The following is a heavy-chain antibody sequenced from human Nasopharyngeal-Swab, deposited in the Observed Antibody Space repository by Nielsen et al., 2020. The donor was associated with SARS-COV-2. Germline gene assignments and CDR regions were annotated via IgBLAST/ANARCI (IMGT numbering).Heavy chain of an antibody. CDR1: GFTFSDAW. CDR2: IGDKDHNYAT. J-gene: IGHJ4*02. Sequence: GESLKISCAASGFTFSDAWMYWVRQAPGKGLEWIGRIGDKDHNYATTYGASVQGRFTISRDDSKNTAFLQMDSLKTEDTALYYCTTDFYFDYWGQGTLVTVSS. V-gene: IGHV3-73*01. CDR3: TTDFYFDY.